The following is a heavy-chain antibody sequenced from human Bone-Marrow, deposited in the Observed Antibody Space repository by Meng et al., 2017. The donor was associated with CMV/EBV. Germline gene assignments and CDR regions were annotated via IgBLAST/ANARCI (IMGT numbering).Heavy chain of an antibody. CDR2: ISGSGGST. V-gene: IGHV3-23*01. D-gene: IGHD4-11*01. Sequence: AASGFTFSSYGMSWVRQAPGKGLEWVSTISGSGGSTYYADSVKGRFTISRDNSKNTLFLQMDSLRAEDTAVYYCAKDTVTNDAFDIWGQGTMVTVSS. CDR3: AKDTVTNDAFDI. J-gene: IGHJ3*02. CDR1: GFTFSSYG.